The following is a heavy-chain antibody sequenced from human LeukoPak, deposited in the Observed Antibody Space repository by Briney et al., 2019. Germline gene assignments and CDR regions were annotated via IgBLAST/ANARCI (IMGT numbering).Heavy chain of an antibody. CDR1: GGSISSSSYY. Sequence: SETLSLTCTVSGGSISSSSYYWGWIRQPPGKGLEWIGSIYYSGSTYYNPSLKSRVTISVDTSKNQFSLKLSSVTAADTAVYYCARDRVVAARTAYFQHWGQGTLVTVSS. D-gene: IGHD2-15*01. V-gene: IGHV4-39*07. CDR2: IYYSGST. J-gene: IGHJ1*01. CDR3: ARDRVVAARTAYFQH.